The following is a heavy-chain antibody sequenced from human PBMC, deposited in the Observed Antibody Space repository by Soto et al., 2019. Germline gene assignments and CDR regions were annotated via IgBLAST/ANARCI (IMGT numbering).Heavy chain of an antibody. Sequence: QVHLVESGGGVVQPGRSLRLSCVVSGFNFRSHAMHWVRQVPGKGLEWVAIISDDGSIEYYADSVKGRFTISRDNSKNTVYLQMNSLSFEDTAVYYCAKALDTAMEPLDYWGKGTLITVSS. CDR2: ISDDGSIE. CDR1: GFNFRSHA. CDR3: AKALDTAMEPLDY. D-gene: IGHD5-18*01. V-gene: IGHV3-30-3*01. J-gene: IGHJ4*02.